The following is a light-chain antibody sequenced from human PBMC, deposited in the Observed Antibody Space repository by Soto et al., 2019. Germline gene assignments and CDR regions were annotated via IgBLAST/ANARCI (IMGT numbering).Light chain of an antibody. CDR2: ADN. CDR1: SSNIGAGYD. J-gene: IGLJ2*01. V-gene: IGLV1-40*01. CDR3: QSYDTSLSGVI. Sequence: QSVLTQTPSVSGAPGQKITMSCTGSSSNIGAGYDVHWYQQLPGAAPRLLIYADNNRPSGVPDRFSASNSGTLASLAITGLQGEDEAVYYCQSYDTSLSGVIFGAGTKVTVL.